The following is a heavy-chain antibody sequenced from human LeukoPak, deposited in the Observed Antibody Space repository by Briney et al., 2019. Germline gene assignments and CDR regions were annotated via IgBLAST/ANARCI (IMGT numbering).Heavy chain of an antibody. CDR3: ARGLPYYSDNWFDP. D-gene: IGHD1-26*01. CDR1: GYTFTSYY. V-gene: IGHV1-46*01. J-gene: IGHJ5*02. CDR2: IDPGGHST. Sequence: GASVKISCKASGYTFTSYYMHWVRQAPGQGLEWVGIIDPGGHSTTYAQKFQGRATMTSDTSTTTVYMEVTSLTSEDTAVYYCARGLPYYSDNWFDPWGQGTLVTVSS.